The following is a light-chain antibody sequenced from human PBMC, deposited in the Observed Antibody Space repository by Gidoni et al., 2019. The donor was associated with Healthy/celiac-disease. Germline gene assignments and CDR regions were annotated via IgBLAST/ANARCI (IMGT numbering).Light chain of an antibody. Sequence: DIVMTQSPDSLAVSLGERATINCKSSQSVLYSSNNKNYLAWYQQKPGQPPKLLIYWASTRESGFPDRFSGSGSGTAFTLTISILQAEDVAVYYCQQYYSTPLTFGGGTKVEIK. CDR2: WAS. CDR3: QQYYSTPLT. V-gene: IGKV4-1*01. J-gene: IGKJ4*01. CDR1: QSVLYSSNNKNY.